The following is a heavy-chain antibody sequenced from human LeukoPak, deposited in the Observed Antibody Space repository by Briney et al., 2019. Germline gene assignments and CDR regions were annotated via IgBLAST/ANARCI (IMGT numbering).Heavy chain of an antibody. J-gene: IGHJ4*02. V-gene: IGHV3-30*04. D-gene: IGHD1-26*01. CDR1: GFTFSSYA. Sequence: GRSLRLSCAASGFTFSSYAVHRVRQVPGKGLECVAVISYDGSNTYYADSVKGRFTISRDNSKNTLYLQMNSLRAEDTAVYYCAKDPRGVVGATGTFDYWGQGTLVTVSS. CDR3: AKDPRGVVGATGTFDY. CDR2: ISYDGSNT.